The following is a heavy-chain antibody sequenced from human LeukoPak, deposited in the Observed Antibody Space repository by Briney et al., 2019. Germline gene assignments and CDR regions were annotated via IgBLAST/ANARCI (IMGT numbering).Heavy chain of an antibody. Sequence: GASVKVSCKASGYTFTSYGISWVRQAPGQGLEWMGWISAYNGNTNYAQKLQGRVTMTTDTSTSTAYTELRSLRSDDTAVYYCAKGNSGWYWDYYFDYWGQGTLVTVSS. CDR1: GYTFTSYG. V-gene: IGHV1-18*01. CDR2: ISAYNGNT. J-gene: IGHJ4*02. CDR3: AKGNSGWYWDYYFDY. D-gene: IGHD6-19*01.